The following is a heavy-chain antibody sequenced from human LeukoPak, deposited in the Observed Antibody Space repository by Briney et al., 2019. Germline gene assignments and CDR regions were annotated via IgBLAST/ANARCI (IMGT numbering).Heavy chain of an antibody. J-gene: IGHJ4*02. Sequence: APVKVSCKASGYTFTSYAMNWVRQAPGQGLEWMGWINTNTGNPTYAQGFTGRFVFSLDTSVSTAYLQISSLKAEDTAVYYCARQPTYDILTGYYPPIDYWGQGTLVTVSS. V-gene: IGHV7-4-1*02. D-gene: IGHD3-9*01. CDR1: GYTFTSYA. CDR3: ARQPTYDILTGYYPPIDY. CDR2: INTNTGNP.